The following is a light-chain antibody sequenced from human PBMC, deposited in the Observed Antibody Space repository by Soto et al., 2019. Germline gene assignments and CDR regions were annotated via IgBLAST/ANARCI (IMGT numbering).Light chain of an antibody. CDR2: EVS. CDR1: SSDVGGYNY. J-gene: IGLJ3*02. Sequence: QSALTQPASVSGSPGQSITISCTGTSSDVGGYNYVSWYQQHTGKAPKLMIYEVSNRPSGVSNRFSGSKSGNTASLTISGLQAEDEADYYCSSYTSSSPDWVFGGGTKLTVL. V-gene: IGLV2-14*01. CDR3: SSYTSSSPDWV.